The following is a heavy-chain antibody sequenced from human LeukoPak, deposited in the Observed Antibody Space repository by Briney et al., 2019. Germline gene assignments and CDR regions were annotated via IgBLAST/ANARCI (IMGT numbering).Heavy chain of an antibody. CDR1: GGSISSYY. J-gene: IGHJ5*02. V-gene: IGHV4-4*09. Sequence: SETLSLTCTVSGGSISSYYWSWIRQPPGKGLEWIGYIYCSGSTNYNPSLKSRVTMSVDTSKNQFSLKLSSVTAADTAVYYCARTRAHSSSWYFPWGQGTLVTVSS. CDR3: ARTRAHSSSWYFP. CDR2: IYCSGST. D-gene: IGHD6-13*01.